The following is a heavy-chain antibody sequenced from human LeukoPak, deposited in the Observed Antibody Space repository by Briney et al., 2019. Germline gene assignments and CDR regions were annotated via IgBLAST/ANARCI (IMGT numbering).Heavy chain of an antibody. D-gene: IGHD6-19*01. CDR2: ISGSGDSA. Sequence: GGSLRLSCAASGFTFNNYAMNWVRQAPGKGLEWVSAISGSGDSAYYADSVKGRFTISRDNSKNTLYLQMNSQRAEDTAVYCCTPRSGRYTWGQGTLVTVSS. J-gene: IGHJ4*02. V-gene: IGHV3-23*01. CDR1: GFTFNNYA. CDR3: TPRSGRYT.